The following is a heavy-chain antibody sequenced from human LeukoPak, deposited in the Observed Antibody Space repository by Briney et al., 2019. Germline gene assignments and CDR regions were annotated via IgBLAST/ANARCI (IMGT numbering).Heavy chain of an antibody. J-gene: IGHJ4*02. Sequence: SQTLSLTCAISGDSVSSNSAAWNWIRQSPSRGLEWLGRTYYRSKWYNDYAVSVKSRMTLNPDTSKNQFSLQLNSVTPEDTAVYYCARDSSSSWFSSFDYWGQGTLVTVSS. CDR3: ARDSSSSWFSSFDY. V-gene: IGHV6-1*01. D-gene: IGHD6-13*01. CDR1: GDSVSSNSAA. CDR2: TYYRSKWYN.